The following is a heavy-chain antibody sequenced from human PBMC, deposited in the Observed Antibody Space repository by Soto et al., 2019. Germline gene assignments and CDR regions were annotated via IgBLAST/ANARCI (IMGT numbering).Heavy chain of an antibody. Sequence: QVQLVESGGGVVQPGRSQRLSCAASAFTFNNFAMHWVRQAPGKGLEWVAVISSHGNDKYYADSVKGRFTISRDNSKNTLYLQMNSLRAEDTAVYYCAKDRDIAAAGYNFDYWGQGTLVTVSS. J-gene: IGHJ4*02. V-gene: IGHV3-30*18. CDR1: AFTFNNFA. CDR2: ISSHGNDK. CDR3: AKDRDIAAAGYNFDY. D-gene: IGHD6-13*01.